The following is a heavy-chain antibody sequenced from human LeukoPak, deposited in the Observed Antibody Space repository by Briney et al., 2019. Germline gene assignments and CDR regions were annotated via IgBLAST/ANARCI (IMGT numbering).Heavy chain of an antibody. V-gene: IGHV3-53*01. CDR3: TRGDCSSSSCFVFDP. CDR2: IYSGGPT. J-gene: IGHJ5*02. CDR1: GFTVSSNY. D-gene: IGHD2-2*01. Sequence: GGSLRLSCAASGFTVSSNYMSWVRQAPGKGLEWVSVIYSGGPTYYADSVKGRFTISRDNSKNTLYLQMNSLRAEDTAVYYCTRGDCSSSSCFVFDPWGLGTLVTVSS.